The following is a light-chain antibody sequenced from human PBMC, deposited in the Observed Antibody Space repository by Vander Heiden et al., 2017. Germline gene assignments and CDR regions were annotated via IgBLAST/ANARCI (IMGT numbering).Light chain of an antibody. J-gene: IGKJ4*01. V-gene: IGKV1-39*01. CDR3: QQSYSTPLT. CDR1: QSISSY. CDR2: AAS. Sequence: DIQMTQSPSSLSASVGDRVTITCRASQSISSYLNWYQQKPGKAPKLLIYAASSLQSGVPSRFSGSGSATDFTLTISSLQPEDFAPYYCQQSYSTPLTFGGGTKVEIK.